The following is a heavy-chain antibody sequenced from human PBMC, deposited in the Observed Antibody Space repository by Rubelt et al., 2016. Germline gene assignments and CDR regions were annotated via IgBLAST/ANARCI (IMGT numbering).Heavy chain of an antibody. CDR3: ARVGGYNSPFNY. CDR2: IHYSGST. CDR1: GGSISNYY. D-gene: IGHD2/OR15-2a*01. Sequence: QVQLQESGPGLVKPSETLSLTCTVSGGSISNYYWSWIRKPPGKGLEWIGYIHYSGSTKNNLSLKSRVTISVDTSKNQFSLKLSSVTAADTAMYYCARVGGYNSPFNYWGPGTLVTVSS. J-gene: IGHJ4*02. V-gene: IGHV4-59*01.